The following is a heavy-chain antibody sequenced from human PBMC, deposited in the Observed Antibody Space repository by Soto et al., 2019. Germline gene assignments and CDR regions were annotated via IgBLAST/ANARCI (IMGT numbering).Heavy chain of an antibody. D-gene: IGHD2-8*01. J-gene: IGHJ4*02. CDR2: IKSKTDGGTT. CDR1: GFTFSNAW. CDR3: TTDPWDIVLMVYAIVY. Sequence: GGSLRLSCAASGFTFSNAWMSWVRQAPGKGLEWVGRIKSKTDGGTTDYAAPVKGRFTISRDDSKNTLYLQMNSLKTEDTAVYYCTTDPWDIVLMVYAIVYWGQGTLVTVSS. V-gene: IGHV3-15*01.